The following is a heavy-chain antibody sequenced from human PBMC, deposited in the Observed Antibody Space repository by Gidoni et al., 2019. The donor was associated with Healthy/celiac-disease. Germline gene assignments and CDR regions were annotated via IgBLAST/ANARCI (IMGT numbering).Heavy chain of an antibody. CDR3: ARGGGSYYFSGDFDY. Sequence: EVQLVESGGGLVQPGGSLRLSCAASGFTFSSYWMHWVRQAPGKGLVWVSRINSDGSSTSYADAVKGRFTISRDNAKNTLYLQMTSLRAEDTAVYYCARGGGSYYFSGDFDYWGQGTLVTVSS. J-gene: IGHJ4*02. CDR1: GFTFSSYW. D-gene: IGHD1-26*01. CDR2: INSDGSST. V-gene: IGHV3-74*01.